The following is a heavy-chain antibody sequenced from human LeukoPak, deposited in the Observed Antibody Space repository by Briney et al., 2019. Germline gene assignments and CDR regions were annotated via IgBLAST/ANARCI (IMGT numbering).Heavy chain of an antibody. CDR2: IIPIFGTA. J-gene: IGHJ3*02. CDR3: ARAIVAVTTPNGAFDI. Sequence: SVKVSCKASGGTFSGSAIRWVRQAPGQGLEWMGGIIPIFGTANYAQKFQDRVTITADESTTTAYMELNSLRSEDSAVYYCARAIVAVTTPNGAFDIWGQGTMVTVSS. CDR1: GGTFSGSA. D-gene: IGHD4-11*01. V-gene: IGHV1-69*13.